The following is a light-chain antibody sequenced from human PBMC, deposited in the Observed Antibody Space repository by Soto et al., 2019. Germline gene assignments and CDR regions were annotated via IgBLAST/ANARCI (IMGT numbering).Light chain of an antibody. Sequence: EIVLTQSPGTLSLSPGERATLSCRASQSVSNSYLAWYQQKPGQAPRLLIYGASSRATDIPDRFSGSGSGTDFTLTISRLEPEDFAVYYCQQYGSSPGTFGGGTKVEIK. CDR3: QQYGSSPGT. V-gene: IGKV3-20*01. CDR1: QSVSNSY. J-gene: IGKJ4*01. CDR2: GAS.